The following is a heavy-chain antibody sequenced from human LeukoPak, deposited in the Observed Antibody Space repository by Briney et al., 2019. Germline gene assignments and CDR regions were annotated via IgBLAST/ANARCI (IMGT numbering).Heavy chain of an antibody. D-gene: IGHD1-7*01. V-gene: IGHV4-39*07. CDR1: GGSISSSSYY. Sequence: PSETLSLTCTVSGGSISSSSYYWGWIRQPPGKGLEWIGSIYYSGSTYYNPSLKSRVTISVDTSKNQFSLKLSSVTAADTAVYYCARDDNWNYGSDWFDPWGQGTLVTVSS. CDR3: ARDDNWNYGSDWFDP. J-gene: IGHJ5*02. CDR2: IYYSGST.